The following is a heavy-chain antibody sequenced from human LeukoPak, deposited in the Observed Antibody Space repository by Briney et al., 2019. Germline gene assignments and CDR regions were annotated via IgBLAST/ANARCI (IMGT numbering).Heavy chain of an antibody. CDR2: ISGSGGST. D-gene: IGHD4-17*01. V-gene: IGHV3-23*01. Sequence: GGSLRLSCAASGFTFSSYAMSWVRQAPGKGLEWVSAISGSGGSTYYADSVKGRFTISRDNSKNTLYLQMNTLRAEDTAVYYCAKVGRNYGDYNGWFDPWGQGTLVTVSS. J-gene: IGHJ5*02. CDR3: AKVGRNYGDYNGWFDP. CDR1: GFTFSSYA.